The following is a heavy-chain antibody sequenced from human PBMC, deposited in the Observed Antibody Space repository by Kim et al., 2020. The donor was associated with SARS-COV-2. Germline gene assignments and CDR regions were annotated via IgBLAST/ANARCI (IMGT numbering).Heavy chain of an antibody. D-gene: IGHD1-26*01. CDR2: IVVGSGNT. J-gene: IGHJ5*02. Sequence: SVKVSCKASGFTFTSSAVQWVRQARGQRLEWIGWIVVGSGNTNYAQKFQERVTITRDMSTSTAYMELSSLRSEDTAVYYCAAGFRDGVHRENWFDPWGQGTLVTVSS. CDR1: GFTFTSSA. CDR3: AAGFRDGVHRENWFDP. V-gene: IGHV1-58*01.